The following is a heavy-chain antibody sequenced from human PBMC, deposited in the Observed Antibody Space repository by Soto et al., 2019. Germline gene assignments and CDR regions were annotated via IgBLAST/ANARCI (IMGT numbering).Heavy chain of an antibody. CDR1: GFTFSSYS. D-gene: IGHD5-18*01. V-gene: IGHV3-48*02. Sequence: EVQLVESGGGLVQPGGSLRLSCAASGFTFSSYSMNWVRQAPGKGLEWVSYISSSSSTIYYADSVKGRFTISRDNAKNSLYLQMNSLRDEDTAVYYCAREPQSWIQLWLNCYYYYGMDVWGQGTTVTVSS. CDR3: AREPQSWIQLWLNCYYYYGMDV. J-gene: IGHJ6*02. CDR2: ISSSSSTI.